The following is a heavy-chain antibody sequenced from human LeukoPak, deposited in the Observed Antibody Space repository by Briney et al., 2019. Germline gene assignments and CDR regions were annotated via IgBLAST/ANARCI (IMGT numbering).Heavy chain of an antibody. V-gene: IGHV3-21*01. CDR3: ARDPGSTGNY. CDR1: GFTFRDYT. D-gene: IGHD1-14*01. J-gene: IGHJ4*02. CDR2: ISPTSSRI. Sequence: PGGSLRLSCVTSGFTFRDYTINWVRQAPGKGLEWVSSISPTSSRIYYADSVKGRFIISRDNAKNSLYLQMNTLRAEDTAVYYCARDPGSTGNYWGQGTLVTVSS.